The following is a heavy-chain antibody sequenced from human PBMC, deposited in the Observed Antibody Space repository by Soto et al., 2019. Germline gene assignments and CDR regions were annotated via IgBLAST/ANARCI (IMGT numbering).Heavy chain of an antibody. Sequence: PGGSLRLSCTDSGSTFSASTIHWVRQASGKGLEWVGRIRSKANTYATAYAASVKGRFTISRDDSENTAFLQMNSLKAEDTAVYFCTRQRLLWGPFDYWGQGTLVTVSS. V-gene: IGHV3-73*01. CDR2: IRSKANTYAT. CDR3: TRQRLLWGPFDY. J-gene: IGHJ4*02. D-gene: IGHD3-3*01. CDR1: GSTFSAST.